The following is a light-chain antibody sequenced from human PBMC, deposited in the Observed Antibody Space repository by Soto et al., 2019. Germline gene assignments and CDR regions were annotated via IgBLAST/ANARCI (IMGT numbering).Light chain of an antibody. CDR3: SSYERSGAYV. CDR1: SGDVGGHNA. Sequence: QSALTQPASVSGSPGQSITLSCTGTSGDVGGHNAVSWYQQHPGKAPKLLIYDVYNRPSGASNRFSGSKSGNTASLTISGLKAEDEADYYCSSYERSGAYVFGTRTKLTVL. J-gene: IGLJ1*01. V-gene: IGLV2-14*03. CDR2: DVY.